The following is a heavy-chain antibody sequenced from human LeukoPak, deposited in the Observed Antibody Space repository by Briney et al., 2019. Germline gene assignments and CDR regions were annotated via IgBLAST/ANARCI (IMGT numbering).Heavy chain of an antibody. Sequence: PSEALSLTCTVSGGSISYYYWNWIRQPPGKGLEWIGNIYYSGSTNYNTSLKSRVTISIDTSKNQFSLKLSSVTAADTAVYYCARGDYCSSSSCFLRGFDIWGQGTKVTVSS. V-gene: IGHV4-59*01. D-gene: IGHD2-2*01. CDR2: IYYSGST. CDR3: ARGDYCSSSSCFLRGFDI. J-gene: IGHJ3*02. CDR1: GGSISYYY.